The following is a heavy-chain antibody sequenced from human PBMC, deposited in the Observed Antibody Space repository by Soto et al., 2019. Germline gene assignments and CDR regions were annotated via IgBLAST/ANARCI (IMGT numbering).Heavy chain of an antibody. CDR1: GGSFSGYY. D-gene: IGHD6-19*01. Sequence: ETLSLTCAVYGGSFSGYYWSWIRQPPGKGLEWIGEINHSGSTDYNPSLKSRVTISVDTSKNQFSLKLSSVTAADTAVYYCARYSGWYYYFDYWGQGTLVTVSS. CDR2: INHSGST. CDR3: ARYSGWYYYFDY. V-gene: IGHV4-34*01. J-gene: IGHJ4*02.